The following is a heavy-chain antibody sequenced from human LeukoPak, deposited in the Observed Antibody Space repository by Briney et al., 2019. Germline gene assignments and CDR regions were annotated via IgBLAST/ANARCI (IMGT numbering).Heavy chain of an antibody. CDR3: ARVIGIAAAGPGYYYGMDV. V-gene: IGHV4-34*01. J-gene: IGHJ6*02. CDR2: SNHFGST. Sequence: SETLSLTCAVSGESFSGYFWTWIRQPPGKGLEWIGESNHFGSTDYNPSLKSRVTISVDTSKKQFSLNVRSVTDADTAVYYCARVIGIAAAGPGYYYGMDVWAQGTTVTVSS. D-gene: IGHD6-13*01. CDR1: GESFSGYF.